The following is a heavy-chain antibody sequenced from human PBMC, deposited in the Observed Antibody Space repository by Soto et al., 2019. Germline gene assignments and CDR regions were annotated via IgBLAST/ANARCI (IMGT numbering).Heavy chain of an antibody. Sequence: LGESLKISCNGSGYSFTIYWIGLVLQMPGKGLEWMWIIYPGDSDTRYSPSFQGQVTISADKSISTAYLQWSSLKASDTAMYYCARLSPNPQKFGGYPPNWFDPWGQGTLVTVSS. CDR1: GYSFTIYW. CDR2: IYPGDSDT. CDR3: ARLSPNPQKFGGYPPNWFDP. V-gene: IGHV5-51*01. J-gene: IGHJ5*02. D-gene: IGHD3-22*01.